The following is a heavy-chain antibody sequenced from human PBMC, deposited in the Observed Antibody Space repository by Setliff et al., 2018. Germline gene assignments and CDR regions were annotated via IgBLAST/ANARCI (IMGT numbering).Heavy chain of an antibody. J-gene: IGHJ6*01. CDR2: MNPNSGNT. CDR3: ARAQSWSRCSHYNRYSQSTPAPSLGAGGSSPSSNYY. V-gene: IGHV1-8*02. CDR1: GYTFTGYY. D-gene: IGHD3-22*01. Sequence: ASVKVSCKASGYTFTGYYMHWVRQAPGQGLEWMGWMNPNSGNTGYAQKFQGRVTMTRNTSISTAYMDLSSLRFEDTAVYYCARAQSWSRCSHYNRYSQSTPAPSLGAGGSSPSSNYY.